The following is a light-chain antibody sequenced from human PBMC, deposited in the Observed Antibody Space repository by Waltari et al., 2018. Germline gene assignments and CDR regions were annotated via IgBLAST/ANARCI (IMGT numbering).Light chain of an antibody. Sequence: SALPQPASVSGSPGQSIPISCSNTSTDLGTYKLVSWYQQRPGKAPKLVIYEVSERPSGVSNRFSGSKSGDTASLTISGLQAEDEADYYCCSFAGSSTSFGTGTTVTVL. CDR3: CSFAGSSTS. CDR1: STDLGTYKL. CDR2: EVS. V-gene: IGLV2-23*02. J-gene: IGLJ1*01.